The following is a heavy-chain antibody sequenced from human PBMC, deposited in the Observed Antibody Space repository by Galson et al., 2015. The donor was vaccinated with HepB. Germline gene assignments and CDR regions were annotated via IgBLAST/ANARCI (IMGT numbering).Heavy chain of an antibody. D-gene: IGHD2-15*01. J-gene: IGHJ4*02. CDR1: GFTFSSYG. CDR2: IWYDGRQK. V-gene: IGHV3-33*01. Sequence: SLRLSCAASGFTFSSYGMHWVRQAPGKGLEWVAVIWYDGRQKDYLDSVKGRFSISRDNSKNILYLQMSSLRTEDTAVYYCARSRISTVGQIYYFDYWGQGTLVTVSS. CDR3: ARSRISTVGQIYYFDY.